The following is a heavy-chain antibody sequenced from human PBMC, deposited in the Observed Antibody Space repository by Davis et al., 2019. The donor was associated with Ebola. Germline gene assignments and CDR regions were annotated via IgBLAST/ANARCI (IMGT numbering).Heavy chain of an antibody. CDR1: GYTFRNNP. Sequence: SVTVSRQTSGYTFRNNPLYWVGQAPRHGLEWMGGIVPIFGTSNSAKKFKGRFTITADESTTTAYMELSDLRSEDTAAYYCARESGRSFDYWGQGTLVTVSS. J-gene: IGHJ4*02. D-gene: IGHD2-15*01. V-gene: IGHV1-69*13. CDR3: ARESGRSFDY. CDR2: IVPIFGTS.